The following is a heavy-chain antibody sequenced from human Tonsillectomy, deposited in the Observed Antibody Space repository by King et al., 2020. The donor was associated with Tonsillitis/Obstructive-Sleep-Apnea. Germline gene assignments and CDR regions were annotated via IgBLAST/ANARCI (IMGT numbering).Heavy chain of an antibody. D-gene: IGHD2-2*01. CDR3: GTNAGDYYYYMDV. Sequence: VQLQQWGAGLLKPSETLSLTCGVYGGSFSGYYWSWIRQPPGKGLEWIGEINHSGSTDHNSSLKSRVTISRDTSKNQFSLRLTSVTAADTAVYYCGTNAGDYYYYMDVWGKGTTVTVSS. J-gene: IGHJ6*03. V-gene: IGHV4-34*01. CDR1: GGSFSGYY. CDR2: INHSGST.